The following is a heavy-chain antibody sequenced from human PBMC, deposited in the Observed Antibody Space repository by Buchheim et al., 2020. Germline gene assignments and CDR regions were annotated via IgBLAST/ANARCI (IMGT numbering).Heavy chain of an antibody. D-gene: IGHD3-9*01. CDR3: ARGGFDRVPEGFDY. CDR2: IWYDGSNK. J-gene: IGHJ4*02. Sequence: QVQLVESGGGVVQPGRSLRLSCAASGFTFSSYGMHWVRQAPGKGLEWVAVIWYDGSNKYYADSVKGRFTISRDNSKNTLYLQMNSLRAEDTAVYYCARGGFDRVPEGFDYWGQGTL. CDR1: GFTFSSYG. V-gene: IGHV3-33*01.